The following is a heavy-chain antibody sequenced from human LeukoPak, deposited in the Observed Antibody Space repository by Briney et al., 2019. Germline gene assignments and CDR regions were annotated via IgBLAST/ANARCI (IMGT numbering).Heavy chain of an antibody. CDR1: GGSTSSYY. CDR2: IYYSGST. J-gene: IGHJ5*02. V-gene: IGHV4-59*01. CDR3: GRGRNWFDP. Sequence: SETLSLTCTVSGGSTSSYYWSWIRQPPGKGLEWIGYIYYSGSTNYNPSLKSRVTISVDTSKNQFSLKLSSVTAADTAVYYCGRGRNWFDPWGQGTLVTVSS.